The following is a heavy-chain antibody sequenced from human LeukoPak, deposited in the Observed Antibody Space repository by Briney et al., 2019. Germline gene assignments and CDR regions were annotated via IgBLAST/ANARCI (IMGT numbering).Heavy chain of an antibody. CDR3: AEGSYYFDY. V-gene: IGHV3-30*07. J-gene: IGHJ4*02. D-gene: IGHD1-26*01. CDR2: ISYDGSNK. Sequence: AGGSLRLSCAASGFTFSSYAMHWVRQAPGKGLEWVAVISYDGSNKYYADSVKGRFTISRDNSKNTLYLQMNSLRAEDTAVYYCAEGSYYFDYWGQGTLVTVSS. CDR1: GFTFSSYA.